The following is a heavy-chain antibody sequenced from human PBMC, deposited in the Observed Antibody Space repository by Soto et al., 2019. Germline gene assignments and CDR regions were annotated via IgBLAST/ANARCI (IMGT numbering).Heavy chain of an antibody. CDR3: ARDRDDYGSGNYYNRIYF. D-gene: IGHD3-10*01. CDR2: IIPLFGTP. J-gene: IGHJ4*02. V-gene: IGHV1-69*01. Sequence: QVQLVQSGAEVKKPGSSVKVSCKASGGIFSTYAISWLRQAPGQGLEWMGGIIPLFGTPNYAQRFQGRVTITADESTSTAYMAVSRLRSEDTAVYYCARDRDDYGSGNYYNRIYFWGQGTLVTVSS. CDR1: GGIFSTYA.